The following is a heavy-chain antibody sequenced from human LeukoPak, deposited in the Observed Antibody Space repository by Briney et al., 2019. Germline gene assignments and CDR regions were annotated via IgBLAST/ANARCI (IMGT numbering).Heavy chain of an antibody. V-gene: IGHV1-8*01. CDR2: MNPNSGNT. CDR3: ARAELRYFDWPPGDY. CDR1: GYTFTDYD. D-gene: IGHD3-9*01. Sequence: GASVKVSCKASGYTFTDYDINWVRQATGQGLEWMGSMNPNSGNTGYTQKFQGRVTMTRNTSISTAYMELSSLRSEDTAVYYCARAELRYFDWPPGDYWGQGTLVTVSS. J-gene: IGHJ4*02.